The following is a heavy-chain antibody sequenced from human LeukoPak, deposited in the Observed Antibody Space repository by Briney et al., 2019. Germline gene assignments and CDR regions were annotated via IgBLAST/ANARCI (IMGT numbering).Heavy chain of an antibody. CDR2: IIPIFGTS. J-gene: IGHJ3*01. CDR3: SLRVSLADDV. V-gene: IGHV1-69*06. CDR1: GGTFSDYG. D-gene: IGHD6-19*01. Sequence: GASVKVSCKASGGTFSDYGISWVRQAPGQGLEWMGGIIPIFGTSNYPQKFQGRVTITADRSTGTTYMELSSLRSDDTAMYYCSLRVSLADDVWGQGTMVTVSS.